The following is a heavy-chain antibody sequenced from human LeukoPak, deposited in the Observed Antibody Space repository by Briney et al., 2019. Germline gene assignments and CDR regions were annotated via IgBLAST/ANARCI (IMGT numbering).Heavy chain of an antibody. J-gene: IGHJ5*02. D-gene: IGHD6-13*01. CDR2: ISHSGNI. V-gene: IGHV4-34*01. Sequence: SETLSLTCAVYGGSFSGYYWNWIRQPPGKGLEWIGEISHSGNINYNPSLKSRVTISVDTSKNQFSLKLSSMTAADTAMYYCARPPGIAAAWFDPWGQGTLVTVSS. CDR3: ARPPGIAAAWFDP. CDR1: GGSFSGYY.